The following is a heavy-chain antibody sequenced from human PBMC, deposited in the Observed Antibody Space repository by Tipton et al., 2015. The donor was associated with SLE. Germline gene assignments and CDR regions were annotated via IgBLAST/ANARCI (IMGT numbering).Heavy chain of an antibody. CDR2: ASGGRSPI. Sequence: SLRLSCAASGFTFGDYYMTWIRQAPGKGLEWVAHASGGRSPIYYAESVKGRFTISRDNARDTLYLQMNGLRVEDTAVYYCARGRIQLGQGYFDSWGQGTLVTVSS. CDR3: ARGRIQLGQGYFDS. V-gene: IGHV3-11*04. J-gene: IGHJ4*02. D-gene: IGHD5-18*01. CDR1: GFTFGDYY.